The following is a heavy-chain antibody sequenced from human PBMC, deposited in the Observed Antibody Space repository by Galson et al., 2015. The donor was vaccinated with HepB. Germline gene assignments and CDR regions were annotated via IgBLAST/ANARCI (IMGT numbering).Heavy chain of an antibody. D-gene: IGHD3-3*01. CDR2: ISNSGTTI. CDR3: ARDALRFLEWLSPMDV. V-gene: IGHV3-48*03. J-gene: IGHJ6*02. CDR1: GFSFSNYE. Sequence: SLRLSCAASGFSFSNYEMNWVRQAPGKGLEWVSYISNSGTTIYYADSVRGRFTISRDNAKNSLYLQMNSLRAEDTALYYCARDALRFLEWLSPMDVWGQGTTVTVSS.